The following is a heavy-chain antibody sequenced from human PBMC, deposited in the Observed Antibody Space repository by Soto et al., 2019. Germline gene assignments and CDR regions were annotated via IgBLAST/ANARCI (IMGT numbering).Heavy chain of an antibody. CDR1: GFTFCNAW. J-gene: IGHJ4*02. CDR3: TTDLLNSVGHCTNGVCYTAQIDY. V-gene: IGHV3-15*07. CDR2: IKSKTDGGTT. Sequence: PGGSLRLSCAASGFTFCNAWMNWVRQAPGKGLEWVGRIKSKTDGGTTDYAAPVKGRFTISRDDSKNTLYLQMNSLKTEDTAVYYCTTDLLNSVGHCTNGVCYTAQIDYWGQGTLVTVSS. D-gene: IGHD2-8*01.